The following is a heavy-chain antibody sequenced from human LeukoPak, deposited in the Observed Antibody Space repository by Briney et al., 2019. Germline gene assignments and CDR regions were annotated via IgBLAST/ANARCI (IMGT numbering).Heavy chain of an antibody. J-gene: IGHJ4*02. CDR3: ARVRFMGYDSSGYYPY. Sequence: GASVKVSCKASGGTFSSYAISWVRQAPGQGLEWMGGIIPIFGTANYAQKFQGRVTITADESTSTAYMELSSLRSEDTAVYYCARVRFMGYDSSGYYPYWGQGTLVTVSS. CDR1: GGTFSSYA. V-gene: IGHV1-69*13. CDR2: IIPIFGTA. D-gene: IGHD3-22*01.